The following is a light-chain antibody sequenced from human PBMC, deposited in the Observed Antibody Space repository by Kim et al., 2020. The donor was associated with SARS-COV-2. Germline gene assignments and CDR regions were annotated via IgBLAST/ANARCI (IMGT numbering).Light chain of an antibody. Sequence: ALGQTVRITCQGDSLRNYYASWYQQQPGQAPVLVLFGKNNRPSGIPDRFSGSKSGNTASLTITGAQAEDEADYYCNSRDSSGNHLVFGGGTADRP. CDR2: GKN. J-gene: IGLJ3*02. CDR3: NSRDSSGNHLV. V-gene: IGLV3-19*01. CDR1: SLRNYY.